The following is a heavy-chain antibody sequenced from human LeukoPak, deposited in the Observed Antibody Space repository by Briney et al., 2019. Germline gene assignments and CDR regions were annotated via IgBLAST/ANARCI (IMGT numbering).Heavy chain of an antibody. V-gene: IGHV3-53*01. CDR2: IYSGGST. CDR1: GFTGSSNY. J-gene: IGHJ3*02. Sequence: PGGSLRLSCAASGFTGSSNYMSWVRQAPGKGLEWVSVIYSGGSTYYADSVKGRFTISRDNSKNTLYLQMNSLRAEDTAVYYCARILLYYYDSSGYFDDAFDIWGQGTMVTVSS. D-gene: IGHD3-22*01. CDR3: ARILLYYYDSSGYFDDAFDI.